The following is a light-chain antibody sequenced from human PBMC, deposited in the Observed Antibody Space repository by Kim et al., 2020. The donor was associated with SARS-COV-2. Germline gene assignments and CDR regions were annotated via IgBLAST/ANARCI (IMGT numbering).Light chain of an antibody. CDR3: CSFAGSHYV. CDR2: DVS. Sequence: PGQSVTISCTGTSRDVGGYNYVSWYQQHPDKAPKLMIYDVSKRPSGVPDRFSGSKSGNTASLTISGLQAEDEADYYCCSFAGSHYVFGTGTKVTVL. J-gene: IGLJ1*01. V-gene: IGLV2-11*01. CDR1: SRDVGGYNY.